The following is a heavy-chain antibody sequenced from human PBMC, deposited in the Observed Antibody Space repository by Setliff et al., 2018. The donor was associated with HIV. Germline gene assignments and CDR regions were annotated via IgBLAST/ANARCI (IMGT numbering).Heavy chain of an antibody. Sequence: ASVKVSCKASGYSFTNYAMHWVRQAPGQRLEWMGWINTGNGNTKYSQKFQGRVTFTGDTSASTAYMEVSSLRSEDTAVYYCAGYDSSGPHWGQGTLVTVSS. V-gene: IGHV1-3*04. CDR1: GYSFTNYA. CDR3: AGYDSSGPH. J-gene: IGHJ4*02. D-gene: IGHD3-22*01. CDR2: INTGNGNT.